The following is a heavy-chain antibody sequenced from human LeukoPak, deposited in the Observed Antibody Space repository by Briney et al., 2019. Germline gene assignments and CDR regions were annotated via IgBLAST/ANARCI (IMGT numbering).Heavy chain of an antibody. J-gene: IGHJ4*02. CDR1: GFTFSDYY. V-gene: IGHV3-11*01. CDR2: ISSSGSTI. Sequence: GGFLRLSCAASGFTFSDYYMSWIRQAPGKGLEWVSYISSSGSTIYYADSVKGRFTISRDNAKNSLYLQMNSLRAEDTAVYYCARAKILTGYLFDYWGQGTLVTVSS. D-gene: IGHD3-9*01. CDR3: ARAKILTGYLFDY.